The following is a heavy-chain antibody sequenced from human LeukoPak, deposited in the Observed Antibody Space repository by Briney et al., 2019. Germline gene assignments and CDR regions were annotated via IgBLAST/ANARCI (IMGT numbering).Heavy chain of an antibody. D-gene: IGHD6-6*01. CDR1: GFIFSKYA. CDR2: ITGSGGNT. J-gene: IGHJ4*02. V-gene: IGHV3-23*01. Sequence: GGSLRLSCAASGFIFSKYAMGWGREARGKGLEWVSNITGSGGNTYYADSVKGRFTLSRDNSKNTLHLQMNSLRAEDTAVYYCVRGLDYFDDWGQGTLVTVSS. CDR3: VRGLDYFDD.